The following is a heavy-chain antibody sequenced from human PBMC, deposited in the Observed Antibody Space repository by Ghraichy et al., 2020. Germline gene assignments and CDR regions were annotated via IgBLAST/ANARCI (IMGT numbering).Heavy chain of an antibody. CDR3: ARARNYDILTGYSYDAFDI. CDR1: GFTVSSNY. CDR2: IYSGGST. D-gene: IGHD3-9*01. V-gene: IGHV3-53*01. Sequence: GGSLRLSCAASGFTVSSNYMSWVRQAPGKGLEWVSVIYSGGSTYYADSVKGRFTISRDNSKNTLYLQMNSLRAEDTAVYYCARARNYDILTGYSYDAFDIWGQGTMVTVSS. J-gene: IGHJ3*02.